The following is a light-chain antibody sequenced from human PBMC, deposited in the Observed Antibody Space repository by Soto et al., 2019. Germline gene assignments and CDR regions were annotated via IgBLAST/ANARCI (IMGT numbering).Light chain of an antibody. J-gene: IGKJ1*01. CDR1: QSVSSK. CDR2: GAS. Sequence: DIVMAQVPAPLCVPPGEGATLSCRASQSVSSKLAWYQQKPGQAPRLLIYGASTRATGIPARFSGSGSGTEFTLIISSLQSEDSAVYYCQKYNSWLWTFGQGTKVDIK. V-gene: IGKV3-15*01. CDR3: QKYNSWLWT.